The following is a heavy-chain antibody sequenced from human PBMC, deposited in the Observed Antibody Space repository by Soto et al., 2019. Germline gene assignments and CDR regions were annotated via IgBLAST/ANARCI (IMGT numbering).Heavy chain of an antibody. V-gene: IGHV4-4*02. J-gene: IGHJ6*02. CDR2: IYHSGST. CDR1: GGPISSSNW. CDR3: ARVSGSYYYGMDV. Sequence: QVQLQESGPGLVKPSGTLSLTCAVSGGPISSSNWWSWVRQPPGKGLECIGEIYHSGSTNYNPSLKSRVTISVDKSKNQFSLKLNSVTAADTAVYYCARVSGSYYYGMDVWGQGTTVTVSS.